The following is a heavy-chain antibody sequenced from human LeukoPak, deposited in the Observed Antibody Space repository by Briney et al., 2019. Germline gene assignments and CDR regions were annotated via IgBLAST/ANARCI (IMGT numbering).Heavy chain of an antibody. CDR3: AREGGGSYAILFDY. CDR2: IKQDGSEK. J-gene: IGHJ5*01. CDR1: GFTFSSYW. V-gene: IGHV3-7*01. D-gene: IGHD1-26*01. Sequence: GGSLRLSCAASGFTFSSYWMSWVRQAPGKGLEWVANIKQDGSEKYYVDSVKGRFTISRDNAKNSLYLQMNSLRAEDTAVYYCAREGGGSYAILFDYWGQEPWSPSPQ.